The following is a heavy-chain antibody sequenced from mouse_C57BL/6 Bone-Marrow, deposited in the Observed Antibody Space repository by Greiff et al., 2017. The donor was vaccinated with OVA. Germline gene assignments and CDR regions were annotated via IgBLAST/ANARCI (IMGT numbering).Heavy chain of an antibody. CDR1: EYEFPSHD. D-gene: IGHD2-9*01. Sequence: EVQGVESGGGLVQPGESLKLSCESNEYEFPSHDMSWVRKTPEKRLELVAAINSDGGSTYYPDTMERRFIISRDNTKKTLYLQMSSLRSEDTALYYCARHPYYGYDDGYYFDYWGQGTTLTVSS. J-gene: IGHJ2*01. V-gene: IGHV5-2*01. CDR2: INSDGGST. CDR3: ARHPYYGYDDGYYFDY.